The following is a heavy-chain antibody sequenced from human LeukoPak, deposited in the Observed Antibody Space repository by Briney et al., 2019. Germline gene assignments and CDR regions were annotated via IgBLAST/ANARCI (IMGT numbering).Heavy chain of an antibody. V-gene: IGHV3-21*01. CDR2: ISSSSSYI. J-gene: IGHJ4*02. D-gene: IGHD3-16*02. Sequence: SCKASGGTFSSYAISWVRQAPGKGLEWVSSISSSSSYIYYADSVKGRFTISRDNAKNSLYLQMNSLRAEDTAVYYCARDSHYDYVWGSYRVPDYWGQGTLVTVSS. CDR3: ARDSHYDYVWGSYRVPDY. CDR1: GGTFSSYA.